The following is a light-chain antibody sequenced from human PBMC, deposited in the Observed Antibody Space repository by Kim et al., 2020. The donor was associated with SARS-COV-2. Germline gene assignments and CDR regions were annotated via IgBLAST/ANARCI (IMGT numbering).Light chain of an antibody. CDR1: QSVSSSY. Sequence: SPGEGATLSGRASQSVSSSYLAWYQQKPGQAPTILIYGASTRATGIPDRFSGSGSGTDFTLTISRLEPEDCAVYYCQQYGTSPLTFGGGTKVDIK. V-gene: IGKV3-20*01. CDR2: GAS. J-gene: IGKJ4*01. CDR3: QQYGTSPLT.